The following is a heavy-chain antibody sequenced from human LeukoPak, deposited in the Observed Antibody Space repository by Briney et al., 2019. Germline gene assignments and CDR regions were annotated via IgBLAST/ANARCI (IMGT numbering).Heavy chain of an antibody. V-gene: IGHV1-24*01. CDR2: FDPEDGET. Sequence: ASVKVSCTVSGYTLTELSMHWVRQAPGKGLEWMGGFDPEDGETIYAQKFQGRVTMTEDTSTDTAYMELSSLRSEDTAVYYCATDPHDYYDSSGYFDYWGQGTLVTVSS. CDR1: GYTLTELS. J-gene: IGHJ4*02. CDR3: ATDPHDYYDSSGYFDY. D-gene: IGHD3-22*01.